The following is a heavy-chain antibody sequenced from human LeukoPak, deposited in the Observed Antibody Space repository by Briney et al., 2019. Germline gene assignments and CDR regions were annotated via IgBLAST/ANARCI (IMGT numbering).Heavy chain of an antibody. CDR1: GYTFTGYF. Sequence: GASVKVSCKASGYTFTGYFMHWVRQAPGQGLEWMGWINPNSGDANYAQKFQGRVTMTRDTSISTAYMELSRLRSDDTAVYYCARDLRRDLGYCSSTSCYGVRYMDVWGKGTTVTISS. V-gene: IGHV1-2*02. J-gene: IGHJ6*03. D-gene: IGHD2-2*01. CDR3: ARDLRRDLGYCSSTSCYGVRYMDV. CDR2: INPNSGDA.